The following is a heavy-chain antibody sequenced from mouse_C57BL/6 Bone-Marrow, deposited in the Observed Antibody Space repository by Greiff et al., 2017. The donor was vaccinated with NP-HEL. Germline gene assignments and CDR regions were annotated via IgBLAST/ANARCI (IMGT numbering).Heavy chain of an antibody. Sequence: EVQVVESEGGLVQPGSSMKLSCTASGFTFSDYYMAWVRQVPEKGLEWVANINYDGSSTYYLDSLKSRFIISRDNAKNILYLQMSSLKSEDTATYYCARSLFYYYGSPWYFDVWGTGTTVTVSS. V-gene: IGHV5-16*01. CDR2: INYDGSST. D-gene: IGHD1-1*01. J-gene: IGHJ1*03. CDR1: GFTFSDYY. CDR3: ARSLFYYYGSPWYFDV.